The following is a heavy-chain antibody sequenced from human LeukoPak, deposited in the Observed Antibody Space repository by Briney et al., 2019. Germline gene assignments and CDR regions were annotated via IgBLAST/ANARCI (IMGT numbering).Heavy chain of an antibody. CDR2: IRSKAYGGTT. CDR1: GFPFGDYA. D-gene: IGHD6-19*01. V-gene: IGHV3-49*03. Sequence: GGSLRLSCTASGFPFGDYAMNWFRQAPGKGLEWVGFIRSKAYGGTTEYAASVKGRFTISRDDSKSIAYLQMNSLKTEDTAVYYCTRDVRAVAGNYYYYYYMDVWGKGTTVTVSS. CDR3: TRDVRAVAGNYYYYYYMDV. J-gene: IGHJ6*03.